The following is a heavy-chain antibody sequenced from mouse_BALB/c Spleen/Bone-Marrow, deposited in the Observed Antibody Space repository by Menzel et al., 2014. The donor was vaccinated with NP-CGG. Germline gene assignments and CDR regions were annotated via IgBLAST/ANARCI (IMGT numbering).Heavy chain of an antibody. D-gene: IGHD2-3*01. V-gene: IGHV1-82*01. J-gene: IGHJ4*01. Sequence: QVQLQQPGPELVKPGASVKISCKASGYAFSYSWMNWVKQRPEQGLEWIGRIYPGDGDTYYNGKFKGRATLTADKSSSTAYMQLSSLTSVDSAVYFCARSDGYRAMDYWGQGSSVTVSS. CDR1: GYAFSYSW. CDR3: ARSDGYRAMDY. CDR2: IYPGDGDT.